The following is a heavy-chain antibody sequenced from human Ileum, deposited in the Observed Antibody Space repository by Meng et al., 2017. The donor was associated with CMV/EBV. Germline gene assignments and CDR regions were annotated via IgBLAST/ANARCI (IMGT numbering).Heavy chain of an antibody. CDR3: ARDLIDFWSGYPSQNFDY. J-gene: IGHJ4*02. Sequence: LSTSGVGVGWIRQPPGKALEWLALIYWNDDKRYSPSLKSRLTITKDTSKNQVVLTMTNMDPVDTATYYCARDLIDFWSGYPSQNFDYWGQGTLVTVSS. D-gene: IGHD3-3*01. V-gene: IGHV2-5*01. CDR1: LSTSGVG. CDR2: IYWNDDK.